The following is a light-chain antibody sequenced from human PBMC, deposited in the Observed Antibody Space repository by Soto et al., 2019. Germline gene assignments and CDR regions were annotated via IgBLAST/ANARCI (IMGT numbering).Light chain of an antibody. Sequence: RMTQSPSSLSASTGDRVTITCRASQGISSYLAWYQQKPGKAPKLLIYAASTLQSGVPSRFSGSGSGTDFTLTISCLQSEDFATYYCQQYYSYPRVTFGGGTKVDIK. J-gene: IGKJ4*01. CDR1: QGISSY. CDR3: QQYYSYPRVT. V-gene: IGKV1-8*01. CDR2: AAS.